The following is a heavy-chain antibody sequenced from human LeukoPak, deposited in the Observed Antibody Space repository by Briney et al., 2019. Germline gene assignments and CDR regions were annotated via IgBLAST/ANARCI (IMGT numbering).Heavy chain of an antibody. V-gene: IGHV4-39*01. CDR3: ARNMPLHYYYYMDV. J-gene: IGHJ6*03. CDR2: IYYSGST. CDR1: GGSISSSSYY. D-gene: IGHD2-2*01. Sequence: PSENLSLTCTVSGGSISSSSYYWGWIRQPPGKGLEWIGSIYYSGSTYYNPSLKSRVTISVDTSKNQFSLKLSSVTAADTAVYYCARNMPLHYYYYMDVWGKGTTVTVSS.